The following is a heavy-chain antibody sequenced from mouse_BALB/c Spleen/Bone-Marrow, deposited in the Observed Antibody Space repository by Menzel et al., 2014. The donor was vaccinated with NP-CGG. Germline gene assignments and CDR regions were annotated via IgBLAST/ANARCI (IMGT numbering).Heavy chain of an antibody. V-gene: IGHV5-4*02. D-gene: IGHD2-13*01. CDR1: GFTFSDYY. CDR3: ARAPPYDFYAVDY. CDR2: ISDGVSYA. J-gene: IGHJ4*01. Sequence: EVKLVESGGGLVKPGGSLKLSCAASGFTFSDYYMFWVRQTPEKRLEWVATISDGVSYAYYPDSVKGRFTISRDNARNNLYLQMSSLKSEDTAMYYCARAPPYDFYAVDYWGHGTSVTVSS.